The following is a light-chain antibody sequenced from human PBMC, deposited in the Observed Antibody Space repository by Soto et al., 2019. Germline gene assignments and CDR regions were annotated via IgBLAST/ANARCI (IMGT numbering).Light chain of an antibody. CDR3: QQYGRSPLT. V-gene: IGKV3-20*01. CDR2: GAS. Sequence: EIVLTQSPGTLSLSPGERATLSCRDSQSVSSTYLAWYQQKLGQAPRLLIYGASSRATGVPDRFSGSGSGTDFTLTISRLEPEDFAVYYCQQYGRSPLTFGGGTKVDIK. J-gene: IGKJ4*01. CDR1: QSVSSTY.